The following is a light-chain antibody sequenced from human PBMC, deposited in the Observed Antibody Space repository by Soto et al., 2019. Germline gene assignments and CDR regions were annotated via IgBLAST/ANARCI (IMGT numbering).Light chain of an antibody. Sequence: DIQMTQSPSSLSASVGDRVTITCRSSQGISNYLAWYQQIPGKVPKLLISAASTLQSGVPSRFSGSGSGTDFTLTISSLQPEDVANYDCQKYTNVPAFGGGTKVEIK. CDR1: QGISNY. CDR3: QKYTNVPA. V-gene: IGKV1-27*01. CDR2: AAS. J-gene: IGKJ4*01.